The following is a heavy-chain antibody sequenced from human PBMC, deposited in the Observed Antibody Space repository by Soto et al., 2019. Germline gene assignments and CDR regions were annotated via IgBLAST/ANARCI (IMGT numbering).Heavy chain of an antibody. D-gene: IGHD4-4*01. V-gene: IGHV3-66*01. CDR1: GFTVSGNY. Sequence: GGSLRLSCAASGFTVSGNYMSWVRQAPGKGLEWVSVIYTDDSTYYADSVKGRFTISRDNSKTTLYLQMNSLRAEDTAVYFCARAISEIYYSRRYGLDVWGQGTTVTVS. J-gene: IGHJ6*02. CDR3: ARAISEIYYSRRYGLDV. CDR2: IYTDDST.